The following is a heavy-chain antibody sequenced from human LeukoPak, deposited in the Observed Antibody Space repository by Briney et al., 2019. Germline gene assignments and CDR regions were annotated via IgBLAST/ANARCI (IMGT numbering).Heavy chain of an antibody. J-gene: IGHJ4*01. V-gene: IGHV3-30*12. Sequence: GRSLRPSCAASGFIFSHYGMHLVRQAPGKGLELVAVLSSDGSNRFYAGSVKGRFTTAKDNSQNTVFLRMSRLGVEDMAMYYCARDAQRGFDYSNSLEYWGHGTLVTVSS. CDR1: GFIFSHYG. D-gene: IGHD4-11*01. CDR3: ARDAQRGFDYSNSLEY. CDR2: LSSDGSNR.